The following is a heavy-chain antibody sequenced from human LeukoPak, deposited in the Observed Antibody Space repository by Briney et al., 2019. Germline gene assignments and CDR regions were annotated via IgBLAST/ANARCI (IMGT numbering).Heavy chain of an antibody. Sequence: GRSLRLSCAASGFTFSSYAMHWVRQAPGKGLEWVAVIWSDGSNKYYVDSVKGRFTISRDNSKNTLYVQMNSLRAEDTAVYYCARGGWIQLWLFFDYWGQGTLVTVSS. V-gene: IGHV3-33*01. CDR1: GFTFSSYA. J-gene: IGHJ4*02. CDR2: IWSDGSNK. D-gene: IGHD5-18*01. CDR3: ARGGWIQLWLFFDY.